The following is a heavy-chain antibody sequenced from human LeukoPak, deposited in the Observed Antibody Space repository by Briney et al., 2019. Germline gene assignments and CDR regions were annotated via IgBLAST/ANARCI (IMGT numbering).Heavy chain of an antibody. CDR1: GFTFDDYA. J-gene: IGHJ3*02. V-gene: IGHV3-9*03. D-gene: IGHD1/OR15-1a*01. CDR3: AKASLEELGGAFDI. Sequence: GGSLRLSCAASGFTFDDYAMHWVRQAPGKGLDWVSGISWNSGSIGYADSVKGRFTISRDNAKNSLYLQMNSLRAEDMALYYCAKASLEELGGAFDIWGQGTMVTVSA. CDR2: ISWNSGSI.